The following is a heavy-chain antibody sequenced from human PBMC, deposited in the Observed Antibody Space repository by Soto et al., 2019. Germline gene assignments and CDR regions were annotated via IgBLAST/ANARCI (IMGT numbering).Heavy chain of an antibody. D-gene: IGHD2-15*01. CDR1: GYTFTNYG. Sequence: QVQLVQSGTEVKKPGASVTVSCKTYGYTFTNYGISWVRQAPGQGPEWMGWISGYNGNTDYAQNLQGRVTMTTDTSTSTAYMELRSLRFDDTAVYYCARVRYCSGGSCHSNPLDYWGQGTLVTVSS. V-gene: IGHV1-18*01. J-gene: IGHJ4*02. CDR2: ISGYNGNT. CDR3: ARVRYCSGGSCHSNPLDY.